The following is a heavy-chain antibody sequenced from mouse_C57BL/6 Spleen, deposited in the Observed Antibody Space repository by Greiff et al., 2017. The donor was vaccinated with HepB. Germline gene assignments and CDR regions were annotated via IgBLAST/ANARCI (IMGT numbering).Heavy chain of an antibody. V-gene: IGHV1-72*01. J-gene: IGHJ3*01. D-gene: IGHD2-4*01. CDR1: GYTFTSYW. CDR3: ARGDYDYDETGPWFAY. CDR2: IDPNSGGT. Sequence: VQLQQSGAELVKPGASVKLSCKASGYTFTSYWMHWVKQRPGRGLEWIGRIDPNSGGTKYNEKFKSKATLTVDKPSSTAYMPLSSLTSEDSAVYYCARGDYDYDETGPWFAYWGQGTLVTVSA.